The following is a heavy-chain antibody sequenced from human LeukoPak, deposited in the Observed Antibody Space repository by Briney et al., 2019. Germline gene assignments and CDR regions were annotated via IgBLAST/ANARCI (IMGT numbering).Heavy chain of an antibody. CDR1: GFTFSSYS. Sequence: GGSLRLSCAASGFTFSSYSMNWVRQAPGKGLEWVSSISSSSSYIYYADSVKGRFTISRDNAKNSLYLQMNSLRAEDTAVYYCARDSGEYQLLNNWFDPWGQGTLVTVSS. V-gene: IGHV3-21*01. D-gene: IGHD2-2*01. J-gene: IGHJ5*02. CDR2: ISSSSSYI. CDR3: ARDSGEYQLLNNWFDP.